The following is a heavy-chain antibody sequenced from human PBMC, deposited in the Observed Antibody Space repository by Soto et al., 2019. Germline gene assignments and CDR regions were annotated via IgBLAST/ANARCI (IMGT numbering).Heavy chain of an antibody. J-gene: IGHJ6*02. Sequence: QVQLVQSGAEVKKPGSSVKVSCKASGGTFSSYAISWVRQAPGQGLEWMGGIIPIFGTANYAQKFQGRVTITADESKSTAYMELSSLRSEDTAVYYCARDTAITIYYYYYGMDVWGQGTTVTVSS. D-gene: IGHD3-3*01. V-gene: IGHV1-69*01. CDR1: GGTFSSYA. CDR2: IIPIFGTA. CDR3: ARDTAITIYYYYYGMDV.